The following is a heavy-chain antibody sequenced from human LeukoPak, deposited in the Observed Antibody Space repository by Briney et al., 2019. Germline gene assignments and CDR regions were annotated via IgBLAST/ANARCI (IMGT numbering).Heavy chain of an antibody. D-gene: IGHD2-21*02. V-gene: IGHV3-7*01. CDR1: GFTFSSYW. J-gene: IGHJ4*02. Sequence: GGSLRLSCAASGFTFSSYWMSWVRQAPGKGLEWVANIKQDGSEKYYVDSVKGRFTISRDNAKNSLYLQMNSPRAEDTAVYYCARFALAYCGGDCSFDYWGQGTLVTVSS. CDR2: IKQDGSEK. CDR3: ARFALAYCGGDCSFDY.